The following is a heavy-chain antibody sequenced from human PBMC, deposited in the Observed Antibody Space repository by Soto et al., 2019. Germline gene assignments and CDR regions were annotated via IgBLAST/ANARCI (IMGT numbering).Heavy chain of an antibody. CDR1: GFTFSSYG. CDR2: IWYDGSNK. CDR3: AREGYCSSTSCYSDY. Sequence: GWSLRLSCAASGFTFSSYGMHWVRQAPGKGLEWVAVIWYDGSNKYYADSVKGRFTISRDNSKNTLYLQMNSLRAEDTAVYYCAREGYCSSTSCYSDYWGQGTLVTVSS. V-gene: IGHV3-33*01. D-gene: IGHD2-2*01. J-gene: IGHJ4*02.